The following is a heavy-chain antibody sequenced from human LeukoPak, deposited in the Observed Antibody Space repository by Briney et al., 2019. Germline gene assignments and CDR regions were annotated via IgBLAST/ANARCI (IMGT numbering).Heavy chain of an antibody. J-gene: IGHJ3*02. V-gene: IGHV4-59*01. CDR3: AGAIQRYCSSTSCYYDAFDI. CDR2: IYYSGST. D-gene: IGHD2-2*01. CDR1: GGSISSYY. Sequence: SETLSLTCIVSGGSISSYYWSWVRQPPGKGLEWIGYIYYSGSTNYNPSLKSRVTISVDTSKNQFSLKLSSVTAADTAVYYCAGAIQRYCSSTSCYYDAFDIWGQGTMVTVSS.